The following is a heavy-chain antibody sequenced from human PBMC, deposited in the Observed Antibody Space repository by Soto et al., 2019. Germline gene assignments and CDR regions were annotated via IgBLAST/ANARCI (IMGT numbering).Heavy chain of an antibody. CDR2: INHSGST. CDR1: GGSISSGGYY. D-gene: IGHD4-17*01. CDR3: AGGGITVTTLGAFDI. J-gene: IGHJ3*02. Sequence: SETLSLTCTVSGGSISSGGYYWSWIRQPPGKGLEWIGEINHSGSTNYNPSLKSRVTISVDTSKNQFSLKLSSVTAADTAVYYCAGGGITVTTLGAFDIWGQGTMVTVSS. V-gene: IGHV4-39*07.